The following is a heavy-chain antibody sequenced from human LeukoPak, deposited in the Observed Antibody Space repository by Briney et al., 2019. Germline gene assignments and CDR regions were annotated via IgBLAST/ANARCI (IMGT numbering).Heavy chain of an antibody. J-gene: IGHJ4*02. D-gene: IGHD3-10*01. Sequence: PSETLSLTCTVSGGSISSYYWSWIRQPPGKGLEWIGYIYYSRSTNYNPSLKSRVTISVDTSKNQFSLKLSSVTAADTAVYYCASGSGSYYNPKTFDYWGQGTLVTVSS. V-gene: IGHV4-59*01. CDR3: ASGSGSYYNPKTFDY. CDR2: IYYSRST. CDR1: GGSISSYY.